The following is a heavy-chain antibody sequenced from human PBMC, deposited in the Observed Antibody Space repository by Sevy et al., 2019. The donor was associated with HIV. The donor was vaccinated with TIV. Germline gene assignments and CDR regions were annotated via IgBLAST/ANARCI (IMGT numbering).Heavy chain of an antibody. CDR2: ISGGSSYI. J-gene: IGHJ4*02. V-gene: IGHV3-21*06. D-gene: IGHD3-10*01. CDR1: QFTFRDYT. CDR3: ARDRDYYGSVTYDY. Sequence: GGSLRLSCAASQFTFRDYTMNWVRQTPGKGLEWISYISGGSSYIRYADSVKGRFTISRDNAENSLYLQMNRLRAEDTGVYFCARDRDYYGSVTYDYWGQGTLVTVSS.